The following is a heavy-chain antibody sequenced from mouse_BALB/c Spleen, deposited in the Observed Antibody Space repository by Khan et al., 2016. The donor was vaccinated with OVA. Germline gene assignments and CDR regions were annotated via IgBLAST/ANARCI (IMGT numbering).Heavy chain of an antibody. V-gene: IGHV2-6-4*01. Sequence: QVQLKQSGPGLVAPSQSLSITCTVSGFSLSRYNIHWVRQPPGMGLEWLGMIWGGGGTDYNSTLKSRLSIRKDNSKSQVLLKMNSLQTDDTAMYYCARAYYRYDGYYAMDYWGQGTSVTVSS. CDR3: ARAYYRYDGYYAMDY. D-gene: IGHD2-14*01. CDR1: GFSLSRYN. J-gene: IGHJ4*01. CDR2: IWGGGGT.